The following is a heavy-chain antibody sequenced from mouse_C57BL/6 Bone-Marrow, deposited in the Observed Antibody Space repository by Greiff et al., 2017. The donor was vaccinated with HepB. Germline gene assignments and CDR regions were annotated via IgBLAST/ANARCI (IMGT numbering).Heavy chain of an antibody. V-gene: IGHV1-81*01. CDR1: GYTFTSYG. CDR3: ARSTLLTLFDY. D-gene: IGHD2-1*01. J-gene: IGHJ2*01. Sequence: QVQLQQSGAELARPGASVKLSCKASGYTFTSYGISWVKQRTGQGLEWIGEIYPRSGNTYYNEKFKGKATLTADKSSSTADMELRSLTSEDSAVYFCARSTLLTLFDYWGQGTTLTVSS. CDR2: IYPRSGNT.